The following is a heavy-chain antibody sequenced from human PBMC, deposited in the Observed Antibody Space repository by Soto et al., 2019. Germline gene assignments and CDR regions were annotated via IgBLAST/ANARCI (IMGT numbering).Heavy chain of an antibody. J-gene: IGHJ4*02. CDR1: GQSFSGHS. D-gene: IGHD1-1*01. CDR3: ARGTGIVALPGELEDVKYDY. Sequence: QVQLQQWGAGLVKPSETLSLSCAVYGQSFSGHSWAWIRQPPGKGLEWMGAINESGSTYYNPSLQSRVTISTDTSKNPFSRKLSSVSAADTAAYFCARGTGIVALPGELEDVKYDYWGQGPLVNVSS. CDR2: INESGST. V-gene: IGHV4-34*01.